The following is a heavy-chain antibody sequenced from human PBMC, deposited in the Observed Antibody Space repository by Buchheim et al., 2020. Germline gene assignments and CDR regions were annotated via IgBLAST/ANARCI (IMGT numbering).Heavy chain of an antibody. D-gene: IGHD2-15*01. CDR1: GFTFSDYY. CDR3: ASLYCSGGSCYVGLYFDY. J-gene: IGHJ4*02. CDR2: IKQDGSEK. V-gene: IGHV3-7*01. Sequence: VQLVESGGGLVKPGGSLRLSCAASGFTFSDYYMSWIRQAPGKGLEWVANIKQDGSEKYYVDSVKGRFTISRDNAKNSLYLQMNSLRAEDTAVYYCASLYCSGGSCYVGLYFDYWGQGTL.